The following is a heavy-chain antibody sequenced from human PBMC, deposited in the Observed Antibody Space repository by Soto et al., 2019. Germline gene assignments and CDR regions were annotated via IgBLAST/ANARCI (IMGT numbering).Heavy chain of an antibody. CDR3: VRGGIAVPWRY. CDR2: SNPSGGGT. J-gene: IGHJ4*02. CDR1: GYTFTSYY. V-gene: IGHV1-46*03. D-gene: IGHD6-19*01. Sequence: VKVSCKAPGYTFTSYYIHWVRQAPGQGLEWMGMSNPSGGGTTYAQQFQGRVTMTRDTSTRVVYMELSSLKSEDTAMYYCVRGGIAVPWRYWGPGTLVTVSS.